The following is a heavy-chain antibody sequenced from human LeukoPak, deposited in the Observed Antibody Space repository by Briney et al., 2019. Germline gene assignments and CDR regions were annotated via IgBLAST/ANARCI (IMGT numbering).Heavy chain of an antibody. V-gene: IGHV3-66*01. D-gene: IGHD2-15*01. J-gene: IGHJ4*02. Sequence: GGSLRLSCTASGFTFGDYAMSWVRQAPGKGLEWVSVIYSGGSTYYADSVKGRFTISRDNSKNTLYLQMNSLRAEDTAVYYCARDATGPGDYWGQGTLVTVSS. CDR1: GFTFGDYA. CDR3: ARDATGPGDY. CDR2: IYSGGST.